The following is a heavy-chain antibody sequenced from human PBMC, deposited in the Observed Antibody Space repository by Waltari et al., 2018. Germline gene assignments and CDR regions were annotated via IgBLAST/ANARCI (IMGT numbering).Heavy chain of an antibody. CDR3: ARRYSSEGEVDY. CDR1: GYTFTSYD. CDR2: MNPNSGNT. D-gene: IGHD6-19*01. J-gene: IGHJ4*02. V-gene: IGHV1-8*01. Sequence: QVQLVQSGAEVKKPGASVKVSCKASGYTFTSYDINWVLQATGQGLEWMGWMNPNSGNTGYAQKFQGRVTMTRNTSISTAYMELSSLRSEDTAVYYCARRYSSEGEVDYWGQGTLVTVSS.